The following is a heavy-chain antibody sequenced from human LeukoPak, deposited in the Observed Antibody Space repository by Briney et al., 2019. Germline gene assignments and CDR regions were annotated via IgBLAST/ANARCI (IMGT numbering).Heavy chain of an antibody. CDR3: ARHHYDFWSGYWGGTYNWFDP. CDR1: GGSISSSSYY. J-gene: IGHJ5*02. Sequence: SETLSLTCTVSGGSISSSSYYLGWIRQPPGKGLEWIGSIYYSGSTYYNPSLKSRVTISVDTSKNPFSLKLSSVTAADTAVYYCARHHYDFWSGYWGGTYNWFDPWGQGTLVTVSS. V-gene: IGHV4-39*01. D-gene: IGHD3-3*01. CDR2: IYYSGST.